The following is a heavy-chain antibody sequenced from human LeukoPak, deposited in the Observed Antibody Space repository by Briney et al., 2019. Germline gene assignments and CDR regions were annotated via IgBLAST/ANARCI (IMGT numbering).Heavy chain of an antibody. D-gene: IGHD3-10*01. CDR3: ARAAFTMVRGSSWFDP. J-gene: IGHJ5*02. CDR1: GGTFSSYA. CDR2: IIPIFGTA. Sequence: SVKVSCKASGGTFSSYAISWVRQAPGQGLEWMGGIIPIFGTANYAQKFQGRVTITADESTSTAYMELSSLRSEDTAVYYCARAAFTMVRGSSWFDPWGQGTLVTVSS. V-gene: IGHV1-69*01.